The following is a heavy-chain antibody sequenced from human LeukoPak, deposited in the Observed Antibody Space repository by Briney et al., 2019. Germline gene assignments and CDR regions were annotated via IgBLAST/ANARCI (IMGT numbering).Heavy chain of an antibody. CDR3: ARDPILDY. CDR2: IYYSGST. CDR1: GGSISSSSYY. Sequence: PSETLSLTCTVSGGSISSSSYYWGWIRQPPGKGLEWIGSIYYSGSTYYNPSLKSRVTMSVDTSKNQFSLKLSSVTAADTAVYYCARDPILDYWGQGTLVTVSS. J-gene: IGHJ4*02. V-gene: IGHV4-39*07.